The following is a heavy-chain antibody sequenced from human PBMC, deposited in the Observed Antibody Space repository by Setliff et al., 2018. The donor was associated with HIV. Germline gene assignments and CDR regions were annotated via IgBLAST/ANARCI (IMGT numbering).Heavy chain of an antibody. V-gene: IGHV4-39*01. CDR3: ARHAAGPDGPFDY. J-gene: IGHJ4*02. Sequence: PSETLSLTCTVSGGSISSNNYYWGWIRQPPGKGLEWIGNVYHTGSTYYNPSLKSRVTISVDTSKNQFSLKLSSGIAADTAVYYCARHAAGPDGPFDYWGQGTLVTVSS. CDR2: VYHTGST. CDR1: GGSISSNNYY.